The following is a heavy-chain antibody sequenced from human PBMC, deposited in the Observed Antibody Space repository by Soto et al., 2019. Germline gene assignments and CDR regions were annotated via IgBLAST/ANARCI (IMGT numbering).Heavy chain of an antibody. Sequence: QVTLKESGPVLVKPTETLTLTCTVSGFSLSNARMGVSWIRQPPGKALEWLAHIFSNDEKSYSTSLKSRLTISKDTSKSQVVLTMTNMDPVDTATYYCARIRQNTVTTNYYYYYGMDVWGQGTTVTVSS. CDR2: IFSNDEK. CDR3: ARIRQNTVTTNYYYYYGMDV. V-gene: IGHV2-26*01. CDR1: GFSLSNARMG. D-gene: IGHD4-17*01. J-gene: IGHJ6*02.